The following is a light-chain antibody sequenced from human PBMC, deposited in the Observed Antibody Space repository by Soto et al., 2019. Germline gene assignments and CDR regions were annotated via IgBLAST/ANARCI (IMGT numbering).Light chain of an antibody. Sequence: EIVLTQSPGTLSLSPGERATLSCRASQSISSSYLAWYQQKPGQAPRLLIYGASSRATGIPDRFSGSGSWKDFTLTISRLEPEDFAVYYCQQYGSSRRTFGQGTKVEIK. V-gene: IGKV3-20*01. CDR3: QQYGSSRRT. J-gene: IGKJ1*01. CDR1: QSISSSY. CDR2: GAS.